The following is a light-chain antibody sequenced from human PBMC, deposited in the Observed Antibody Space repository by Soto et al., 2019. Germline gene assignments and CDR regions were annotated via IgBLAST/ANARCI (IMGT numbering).Light chain of an antibody. V-gene: IGLV1-47*01. CDR1: SSNIGSNY. CDR3: AAWDVSLSANYV. CDR2: RNN. J-gene: IGLJ1*01. Sequence: QSALTQPPSASGTPGQRVTISCSGSSSNIGSNYVYWYQQLPGTAPKLLIYRNNQRPSGVPDRFSGSKSGTSASLAISGLRSEDEADYYCAAWDVSLSANYVFGTGTKVTVL.